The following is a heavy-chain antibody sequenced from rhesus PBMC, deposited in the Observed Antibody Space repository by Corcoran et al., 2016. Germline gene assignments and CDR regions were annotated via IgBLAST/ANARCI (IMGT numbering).Heavy chain of an antibody. Sequence: QVQLQESGPGLVKPSETLSLTCAVSGGSISSGYYYWSWIRQPPGTGREWIGYITYSGSTSYNPSLKSRVTISRDTSKNQFSLKLSSVTAADTAVYYCARDAYCTSTTCYGFDYWGQGVLVTVSS. CDR1: GGSISSGYYY. D-gene: IGHD2-2*01. CDR2: ITYSGST. J-gene: IGHJ4*01. CDR3: ARDAYCTSTTCYGFDY. V-gene: IGHV4-122*02.